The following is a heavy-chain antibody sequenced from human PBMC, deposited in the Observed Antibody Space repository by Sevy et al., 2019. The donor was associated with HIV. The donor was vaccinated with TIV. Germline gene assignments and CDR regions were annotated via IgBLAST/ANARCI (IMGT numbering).Heavy chain of an antibody. Sequence: GGSLRLSCAASGFTFSRNAMNWVLQAPGKGLEWVSGISGSGGSGDKTNYVDSVKGRFTISRDDSKNSLYLQLNSLRAEDTAIYYCATKYDSSGYFDYWGQGTLVTVSS. CDR2: ISGSGGSGDKT. CDR1: GFTFSRNA. J-gene: IGHJ4*02. V-gene: IGHV3-23*01. CDR3: ATKYDSSGYFDY. D-gene: IGHD3-22*01.